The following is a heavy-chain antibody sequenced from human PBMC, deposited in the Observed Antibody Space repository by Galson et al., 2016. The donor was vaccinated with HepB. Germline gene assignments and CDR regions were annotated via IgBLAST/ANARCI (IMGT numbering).Heavy chain of an antibody. V-gene: IGHV3-74*01. D-gene: IGHD5-24*01. Sequence: SLRLSCAASGFTFSSYWMDWVRQAPGKGLVRVSRIRGDGSSTSYADSVKGRFTISRDNANTLYLQMNSLRAEDTAVYYCARDLTGDGYTDAFDIWGQGTMVTVSS. CDR3: ARDLTGDGYTDAFDI. CDR1: GFTFSSYW. J-gene: IGHJ3*02. CDR2: IRGDGSST.